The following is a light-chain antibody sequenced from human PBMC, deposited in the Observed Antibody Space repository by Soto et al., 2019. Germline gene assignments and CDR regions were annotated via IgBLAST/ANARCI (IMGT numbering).Light chain of an antibody. V-gene: IGKV3-15*01. J-gene: IGKJ5*01. CDR3: QQYDNWPPCT. Sequence: ETVLTQSPATLSVSPGEGVTLSCRASESVRSKVAWYQQKPGQTPRLLIYGASTRATGIPARFSGSGFETEFTLTISSLQSEDFGVYYCQQYDNWPPCTFGQGTRLEIK. CDR2: GAS. CDR1: ESVRSK.